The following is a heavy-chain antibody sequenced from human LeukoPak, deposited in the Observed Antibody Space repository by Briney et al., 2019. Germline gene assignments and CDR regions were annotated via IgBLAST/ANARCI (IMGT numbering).Heavy chain of an antibody. D-gene: IGHD1-26*01. J-gene: IGHJ4*02. CDR2: ISGSGGNT. V-gene: IGHV3-23*01. CDR3: VVPQWELLN. Sequence: GGSLRLSCAASGFTFSSYTMSWVRQAPGKGLEWVSAISGSGGNTYYADSVKGRFTISRDNSKNTLYLQMNSLRAEDTAVYYCVVPQWELLNWGQGTLVTVSS. CDR1: GFTFSSYT.